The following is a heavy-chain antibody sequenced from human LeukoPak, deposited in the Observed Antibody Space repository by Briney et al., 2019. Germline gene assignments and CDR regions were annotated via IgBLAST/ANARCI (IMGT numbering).Heavy chain of an antibody. V-gene: IGHV3-23*01. J-gene: IGHJ4*02. CDR3: AKELAVAGTFDY. CDR1: GFTFSSYA. CDR2: ISGSGGST. D-gene: IGHD6-19*01. Sequence: SGGSLRPSCAASGFTFSSYAMSWVRQAPGKGLEWVSAISGSGGSTYYADSVKGRFTISRDNSKNRLYLQMNSLRAEDTAVYYCAKELAVAGTFDYWGQGTPVTVSS.